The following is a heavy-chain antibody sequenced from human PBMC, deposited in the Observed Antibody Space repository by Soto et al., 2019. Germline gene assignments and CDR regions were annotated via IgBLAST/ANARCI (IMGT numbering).Heavy chain of an antibody. CDR3: AHRRSNSWYFDY. V-gene: IGHV2-5*02. CDR2: IYWDDVK. CDR1: GLSLSTSGVG. D-gene: IGHD6-13*01. J-gene: IGHJ4*02. Sequence: QITLKESGPTLVKPTQTLTLTCTFSGLSLSTSGVGVGWIRQPPGEALEWLALIYWDDVKRYSPSPRTRLTITKETSKHQVVLTRTNMDPVDTATYYCAHRRSNSWYFDYWGQGTLVTVSS.